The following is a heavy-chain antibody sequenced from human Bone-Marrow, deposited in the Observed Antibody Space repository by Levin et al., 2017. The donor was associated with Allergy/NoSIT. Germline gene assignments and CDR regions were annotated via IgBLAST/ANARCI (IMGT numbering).Heavy chain of an antibody. CDR2: ISAGGGSA. Sequence: GGSLRLSCAASGFTFSSFAMSWVRQAPGKGLEWVSAISAGGGSAYYADSVKGRFTVSRDNSKNTLYLQMNSLRAEDTAVYYCAKEGPYSSGGLFDFWGQGTLVTVSS. V-gene: IGHV3-23*01. D-gene: IGHD6-19*01. CDR1: GFTFSSFA. J-gene: IGHJ4*02. CDR3: AKEGPYSSGGLFDF.